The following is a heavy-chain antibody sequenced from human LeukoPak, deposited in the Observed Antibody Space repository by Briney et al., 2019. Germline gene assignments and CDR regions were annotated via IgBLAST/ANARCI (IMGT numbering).Heavy chain of an antibody. CDR1: GFTFSSYG. V-gene: IGHV3-30*02. J-gene: IGHJ4*02. CDR2: IWYDGSDK. D-gene: IGHD6-19*01. Sequence: PGGSLRLSRAASGFTFSSYGMHWVRQAPGKGLEWVAVIWYDGSDKYYADSVKGRFTISRDSSKNTLYLQMNSLRAEDTAVYYCAKVDEPIAVAGTFDYWGQGTLVTVSS. CDR3: AKVDEPIAVAGTFDY.